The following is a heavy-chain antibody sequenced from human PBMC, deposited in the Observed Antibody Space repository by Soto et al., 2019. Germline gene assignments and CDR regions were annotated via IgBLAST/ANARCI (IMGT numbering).Heavy chain of an antibody. CDR1: GFTFSSYA. J-gene: IGHJ6*02. CDR3: AREGGGYDYYYYGMDV. Sequence: PGGAMRLSCAASGFTFSSYAMHWVRQAPGKGLEWVAVISYDGSNKYYADSVKGRFTISRDNSKNTLYLQMNSLRAEDTAVYYCAREGGGYDYYYYGMDVWGQGTTVPVSS. V-gene: IGHV3-30-3*01. CDR2: ISYDGSNK. D-gene: IGHD5-12*01.